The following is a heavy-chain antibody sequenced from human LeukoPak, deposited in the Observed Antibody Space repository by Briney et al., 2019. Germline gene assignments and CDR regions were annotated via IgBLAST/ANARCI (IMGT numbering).Heavy chain of an antibody. CDR3: ARERGSYYSDYFDY. J-gene: IGHJ4*02. V-gene: IGHV3-20*04. Sequence: GGSLRLSCAASGFTFDDYGMSWVRQAPGKGLEWVSGINWNGGSTGYADSVKGRFTISRDNAKNSLYLQMNGLRAEDTALYYCARERGSYYSDYFDYWGQGTLVTVSS. CDR1: GFTFDDYG. CDR2: INWNGGST. D-gene: IGHD1-26*01.